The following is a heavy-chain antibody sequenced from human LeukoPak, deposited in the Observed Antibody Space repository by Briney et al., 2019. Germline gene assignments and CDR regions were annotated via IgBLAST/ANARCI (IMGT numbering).Heavy chain of an antibody. CDR2: FDPEDGET. D-gene: IGHD6-13*01. J-gene: IGHJ6*03. CDR1: GYTLTELS. V-gene: IGHV1-24*01. Sequence: ASVKVSCKVSGYTLTELSMHWVRQAPGKGLEWMGGFDPEDGETIYAQKFQGRVTMTEDTSTDTAYMELSSLRSEDTAVYYCATGPRAAAGSFSYYYMDVWGKGTTVTVSS. CDR3: ATGPRAAAGSFSYYYMDV.